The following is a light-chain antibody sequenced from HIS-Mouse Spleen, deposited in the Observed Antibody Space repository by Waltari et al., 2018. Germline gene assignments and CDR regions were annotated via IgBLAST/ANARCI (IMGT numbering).Light chain of an antibody. CDR3: YSAADNNWV. CDR2: KVS. J-gene: IGLJ3*02. CDR1: VLAKKY. Sequence: SYELTQPSSVSVSPGQTARITCSGDVLAKKYARWFQQKPGQAPVLVIYKVSERPSGIPGRVSGYSSGTTVTLTISGGQVGDESEYYSYSAADNNWVFGGGTKLTVL. V-gene: IGLV3-27*01.